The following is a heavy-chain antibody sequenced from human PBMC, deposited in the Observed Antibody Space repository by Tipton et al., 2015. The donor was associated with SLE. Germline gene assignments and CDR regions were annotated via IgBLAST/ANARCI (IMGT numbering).Heavy chain of an antibody. J-gene: IGHJ4*02. CDR2: IEEDGSIQ. CDR3: TRAEWLVHAGYYFDY. V-gene: IGHV3-7*03. Sequence: SLRLSCVVSGFTFRRYWMSWVRQAPGKGLEWVSCIEEDGSIQHYVDSVRGRFTISRDNTKNSLYLQMNSLKTEDTAVYYCTRAEWLVHAGYYFDYWGQGTLVTVSS. D-gene: IGHD6-19*01. CDR1: GFTFRRYW.